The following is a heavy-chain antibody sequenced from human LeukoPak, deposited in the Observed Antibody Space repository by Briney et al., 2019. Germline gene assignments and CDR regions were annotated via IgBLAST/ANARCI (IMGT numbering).Heavy chain of an antibody. D-gene: IGHD5-18*01. V-gene: IGHV3-21*01. CDR3: ATLSGYSYGYDY. J-gene: IGHJ4*02. CDR1: GFTFDDYG. CDR2: ISSSSSYI. Sequence: GGSLRLSCAASGFTFDDYGMSWVRQAPGKGLEWVSSISSSSSYIYYADSVKGRFTISRDNAKNSLYLQMNSLRAEDTAVYYCATLSGYSYGYDYWGQGTLVTVSS.